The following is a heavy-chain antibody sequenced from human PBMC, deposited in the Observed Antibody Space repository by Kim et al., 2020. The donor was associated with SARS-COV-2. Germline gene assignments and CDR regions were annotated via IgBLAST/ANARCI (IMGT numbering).Heavy chain of an antibody. CDR1: GGSINSSSYY. D-gene: IGHD2-2*01. CDR3: ARHSRIVVVPAAILA. J-gene: IGHJ4*02. Sequence: SETLSLTCTVPGGSINSSSYYWGWIRQPPGKGLEWIGSIYYSGSTYYNPSLKSRVTISVDTSKNQFSLKLRSVTAADTAVYYCARHSRIVVVPAAILAWGQGTLVTVSS. V-gene: IGHV4-39*01. CDR2: IYYSGST.